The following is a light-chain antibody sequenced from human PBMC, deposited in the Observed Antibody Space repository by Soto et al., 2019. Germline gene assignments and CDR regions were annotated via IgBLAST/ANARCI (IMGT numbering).Light chain of an antibody. J-gene: IGKJ3*01. CDR2: AAS. V-gene: IGKV1-9*01. CDR1: QAITSY. Sequence: IQLTQSPSSLSASVGDRVTITCRASQAITSYLAWYQQKPGTAPKLLIYAASTLQSGVPSRFSSSGSGTDFTLTISSLQPEDFATYYCQHHNSYPLTFGPGTKVDIK. CDR3: QHHNSYPLT.